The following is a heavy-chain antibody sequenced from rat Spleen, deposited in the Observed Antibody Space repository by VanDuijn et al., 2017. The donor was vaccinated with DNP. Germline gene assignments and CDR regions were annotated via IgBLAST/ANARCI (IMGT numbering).Heavy chain of an antibody. Sequence: EVQLVESGGGLVQPGGSLKLSCAASGFTFSDFYMAWVRQAPTKGLEWVAYISYDGGGTYNGDSVKGRFTISRDNAKSTLYLQMNSLRSEDTATYYCTRDPPITTVPPSDYWGQGVMVTVSS. V-gene: IGHV5-20*01. CDR2: ISYDGGGT. J-gene: IGHJ2*01. D-gene: IGHD1-1*01. CDR3: TRDPPITTVPPSDY. CDR1: GFTFSDFY.